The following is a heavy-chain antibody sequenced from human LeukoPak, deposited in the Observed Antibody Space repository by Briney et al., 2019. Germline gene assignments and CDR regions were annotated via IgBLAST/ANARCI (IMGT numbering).Heavy chain of an antibody. CDR1: GFTFSRYS. Sequence: GGSLRLSCVASGFTFSRYSMNWVRQAPGKGPEWVSAIGGRGGSTYYADSVGGRFTISRDNSKDMVYLQMNSLKVEDTATYYCGKEGGAWGQGTKVTVSS. CDR2: IGGRGGST. J-gene: IGHJ5*02. V-gene: IGHV3-23*01. CDR3: GKEGGA. D-gene: IGHD3-16*01.